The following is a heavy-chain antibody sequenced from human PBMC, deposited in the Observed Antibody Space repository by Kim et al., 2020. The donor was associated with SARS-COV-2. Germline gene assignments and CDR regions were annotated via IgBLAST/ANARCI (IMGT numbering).Heavy chain of an antibody. Sequence: GGSLRLSCAASGFTFSSYAMSWVHQAPGKGLEWVSTISSTGNTYYADSVKGRFTISRDNSKNTLYLQMNSLRAEDTAVYYCAKQPSVVVVTLHFDYWGQGTLVTVSS. CDR1: GFTFSSYA. J-gene: IGHJ4*02. CDR3: AKQPSVVVVTLHFDY. V-gene: IGHV3-23*01. CDR2: ISSTGNT. D-gene: IGHD3-22*01.